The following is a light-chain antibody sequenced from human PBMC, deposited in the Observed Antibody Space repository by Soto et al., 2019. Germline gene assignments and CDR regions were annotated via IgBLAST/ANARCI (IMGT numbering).Light chain of an antibody. V-gene: IGKV3-20*01. CDR2: GAS. CDR3: QQYGSSSIT. J-gene: IGKJ5*01. CDR1: QSVSSN. Sequence: EIVLTQSPATLSRSPGERATRSCRASQSVSSNLAWYQQKPGQAPRLLIYGASSRATGIPDRFSGSGSGTDFTLTISRLEPEDFAVYYCQQYGSSSITFGQGTRLEIK.